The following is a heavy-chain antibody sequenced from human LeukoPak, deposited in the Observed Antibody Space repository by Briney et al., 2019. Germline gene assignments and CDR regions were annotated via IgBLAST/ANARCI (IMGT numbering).Heavy chain of an antibody. CDR1: GYTFTSYD. Sequence: ASVKASCKASGYTFTSYDINWVRQATGQGLEWMGWMNPNSGNTGYAQKFQGRVTMTRNTSISTAYMELSSLRSEDTAVYYCARDYGDYLNTDYWGQGTLVTVSS. CDR2: MNPNSGNT. V-gene: IGHV1-8*01. J-gene: IGHJ4*02. CDR3: ARDYGDYLNTDY. D-gene: IGHD4-17*01.